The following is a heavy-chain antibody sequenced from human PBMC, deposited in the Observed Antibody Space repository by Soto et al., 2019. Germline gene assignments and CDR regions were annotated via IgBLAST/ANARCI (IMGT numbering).Heavy chain of an antibody. Sequence: GGSLRLSCAASRFTFSAYNMNWVRQAPGKGLEWVSYISSSSSAIYYADSVKGRFTISRDNGKKSLYLQMDSLRDDDTAVYYSARGVSGNQYYYYGMDVWGQANTVTVS. CDR2: ISSSSSAI. CDR3: ARGVSGNQYYYYGMDV. J-gene: IGHJ6*02. V-gene: IGHV3-48*02. D-gene: IGHD3-3*01. CDR1: RFTFSAYN.